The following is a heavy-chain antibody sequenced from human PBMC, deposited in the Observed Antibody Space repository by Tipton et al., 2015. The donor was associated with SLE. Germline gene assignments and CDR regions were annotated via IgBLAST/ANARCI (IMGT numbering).Heavy chain of an antibody. CDR3: ARGRVQLWYGGYFDY. D-gene: IGHD5-18*01. Sequence: TLSLTCTVSGGSISSSSYYWGWIRQPPGKGLEWIGSIYYSGSTNYNPSLKSRVTISVDTSKNQFSLKLSSVTAADTAVYYCARGRVQLWYGGYFDYWGQGTLVTVSS. J-gene: IGHJ4*02. V-gene: IGHV4-39*07. CDR1: GGSISSSSYY. CDR2: IYYSGST.